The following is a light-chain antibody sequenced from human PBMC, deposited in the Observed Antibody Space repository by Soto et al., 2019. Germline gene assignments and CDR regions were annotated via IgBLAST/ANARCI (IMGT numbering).Light chain of an antibody. Sequence: EIVFTQSPATLSLSPGERATLSCRASQSVSSYLAWYQQKPGQAPRLLIYDASNRATGIPARFSGSGSGTAFTLTISRLEPDDLAVYYCQHRSNWRRTFGQGTKVEIK. CDR2: DAS. CDR3: QHRSNWRRT. J-gene: IGKJ1*01. V-gene: IGKV3-11*01. CDR1: QSVSSY.